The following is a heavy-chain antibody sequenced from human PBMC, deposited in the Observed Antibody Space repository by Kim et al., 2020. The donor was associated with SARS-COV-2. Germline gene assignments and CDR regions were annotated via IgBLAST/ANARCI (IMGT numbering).Heavy chain of an antibody. CDR2: MKEDGSDK. Sequence: GGSLRLSCTVSGFTFSASTMSWVRQAPGKGLEWVAKMKEDGSDKTYVDSVKGRFTISRDNARNSLYLQIDSLRAEDSAVYYCTTGGWYHEYWGQGTLVTVSS. CDR3: TTGGWYHEY. D-gene: IGHD2-15*01. J-gene: IGHJ4*02. CDR1: GFTFSAST. V-gene: IGHV3-7*03.